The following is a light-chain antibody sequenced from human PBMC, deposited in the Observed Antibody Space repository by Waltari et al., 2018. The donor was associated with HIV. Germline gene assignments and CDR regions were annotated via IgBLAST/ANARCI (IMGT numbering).Light chain of an antibody. CDR3: ASYTRSGILL. J-gene: IGLJ2*01. CDR1: SSDIGTYNF. Sequence: QSALTPPASVSGSPGKSITIPCIVSSSDIGTYNFVSWYQQPPGKAPKLMIYEVSDRPSGSSNRFSGSKSGITASLTISGLQADDEADYYCASYTRSGILLFGGGTRLTVL. CDR2: EVS. V-gene: IGLV2-14*01.